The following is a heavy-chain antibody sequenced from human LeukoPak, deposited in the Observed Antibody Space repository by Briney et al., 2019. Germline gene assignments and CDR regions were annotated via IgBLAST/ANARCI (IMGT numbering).Heavy chain of an antibody. D-gene: IGHD3-22*01. J-gene: IGHJ3*02. CDR1: GGSISSSNW. CDR2: IYHSGSI. V-gene: IGHV4-4*02. CDR3: ARELGHSSGYLNAFDI. Sequence: SETLSLTCAVSGGSISSSNWWSWVRQPPGKGLEWIGEIYHSGSINYNPSLKSRVTISVDKSKNQFSLKLSSVTAADTAVYYCARELGHSSGYLNAFDIWGQGTMVTVSS.